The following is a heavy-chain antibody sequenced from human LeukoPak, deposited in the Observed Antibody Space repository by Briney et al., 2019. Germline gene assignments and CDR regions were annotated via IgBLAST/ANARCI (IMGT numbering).Heavy chain of an antibody. Sequence: GASVNVSCKASGYTFSSDGISWVRQAAGQGLERMGWISAYTGNTNYAQNLQGRVTMTTDTSTSTAFMELRSLRSDDTAVYYCARLIHRGYSSSWYVDYWGQGTLVTVSS. J-gene: IGHJ4*02. V-gene: IGHV1-18*01. D-gene: IGHD6-13*01. CDR1: GYTFSSDG. CDR2: ISAYTGNT. CDR3: ARLIHRGYSSSWYVDY.